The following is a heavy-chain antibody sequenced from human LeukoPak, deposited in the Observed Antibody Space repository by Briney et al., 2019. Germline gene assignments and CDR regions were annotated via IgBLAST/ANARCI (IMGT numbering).Heavy chain of an antibody. D-gene: IGHD1-26*01. CDR2: IYTSGST. J-gene: IGHJ4*02. CDR3: AKSGSYSPDTASFDY. Sequence: SSETLSLTCTVSGGSISSYYWSWIRQPAGKGLEWIGRIYTSGSTNYNPSLKSRVTMSVDTSKNQFSLKLSSVTAADTAVYYCAKSGSYSPDTASFDYWGQGTLVTVSS. V-gene: IGHV4-4*07. CDR1: GGSISSYY.